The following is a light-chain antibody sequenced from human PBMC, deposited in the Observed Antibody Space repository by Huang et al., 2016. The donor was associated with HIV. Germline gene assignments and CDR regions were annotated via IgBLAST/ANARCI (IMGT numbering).Light chain of an antibody. CDR3: QQSYSTLSS. CDR2: SAS. J-gene: IGKJ5*01. V-gene: IGKV1-39*01. CDR1: QSITTY. Sequence: IQMTQSPTSLSASVGDRVSIVCRASQSITTYLNWYQQKPGKAPKLLISSASTLHSGVPSRFSGSGSGTEFTLNIRGLQLDDFATYYCQQSYSTLSSFGPGTRL.